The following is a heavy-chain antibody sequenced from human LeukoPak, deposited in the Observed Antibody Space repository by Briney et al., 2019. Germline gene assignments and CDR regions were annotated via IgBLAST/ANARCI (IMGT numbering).Heavy chain of an antibody. Sequence: SETLSLTCTVSGGSISNYYWSWIRQPPGKGLEWIGYVYYSGGTTNYNPSLKSRVTISADTPKNEFSLKLSSVTAADTAVYYCARAVMVRGVIDAFDIWGQGTMVTVSS. CDR1: GGSISNYY. D-gene: IGHD3-10*01. CDR3: ARAVMVRGVIDAFDI. V-gene: IGHV4-59*01. J-gene: IGHJ3*02. CDR2: VYYSGGTT.